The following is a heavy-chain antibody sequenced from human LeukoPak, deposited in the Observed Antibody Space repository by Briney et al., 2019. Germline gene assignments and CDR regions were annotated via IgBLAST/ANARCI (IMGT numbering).Heavy chain of an antibody. J-gene: IGHJ5*02. V-gene: IGHV1-69*01. CDR3: ARAPPRYCSSTSCYSNWFDP. CDR1: GGTFSSYA. Sequence: SVTVSCKASGGTFSSYAISWVRQAPGQGLEWMGGIIPIFGTANYAQKFQGRVTITADESTSTAYMELSSLRSDDTAVYYCARAPPRYCSSTSCYSNWFDPWGQGTLVTVSS. D-gene: IGHD2-2*02. CDR2: IIPIFGTA.